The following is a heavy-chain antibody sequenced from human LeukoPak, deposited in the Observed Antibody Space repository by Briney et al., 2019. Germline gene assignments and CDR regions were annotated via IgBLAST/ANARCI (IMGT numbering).Heavy chain of an antibody. CDR1: GGSFSNYA. V-gene: IGHV1-69*05. D-gene: IGHD3-10*01. CDR3: TRGERAIPIYY. J-gene: IGHJ4*02. CDR2: IIPILGSA. Sequence: SVKVSCKASGGSFSNYAISWVRQAPGQGLEWMGGIIPILGSATYAQHFQGRVTITMDESTTTAYMELSSLRPGDTAVFYCTRGERAIPIYYWGQGTLVTVSS.